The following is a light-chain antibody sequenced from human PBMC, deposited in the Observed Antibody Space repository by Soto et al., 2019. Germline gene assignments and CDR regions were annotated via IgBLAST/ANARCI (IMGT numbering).Light chain of an antibody. V-gene: IGKV1-12*01. CDR2: TVS. Sequence: IQMTQSPSSVSASVGDTVTLSCQTSHGVSGWLAWYQQKPGKAPTLLVYTVSNLQSGVPSRFSGSGSGTDLSLNITNLKNEDVAAYFCPQGKTFPFTFGPGTKVEVK. CDR1: HGVSGW. J-gene: IGKJ3*01. CDR3: PQGKTFPFT.